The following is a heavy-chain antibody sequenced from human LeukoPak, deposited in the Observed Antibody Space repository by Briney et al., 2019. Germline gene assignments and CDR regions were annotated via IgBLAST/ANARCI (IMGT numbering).Heavy chain of an antibody. J-gene: IGHJ4*02. CDR1: GFTFNSYW. V-gene: IGHV3-7*03. D-gene: IGHD2-2*01. Sequence: GGSLRLSCAASGFTFNSYWMSWVRQAPGKGLEWVANVQQEGSEKYYVDSVKGRFTISRDNAKNSVYLQMNSLRAEDTAVYYCAREPPVTSCYDYWGQGTLVTVSS. CDR3: AREPPVTSCYDY. CDR2: VQQEGSEK.